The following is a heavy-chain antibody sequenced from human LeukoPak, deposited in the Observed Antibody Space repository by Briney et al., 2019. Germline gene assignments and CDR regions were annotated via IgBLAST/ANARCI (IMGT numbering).Heavy chain of an antibody. Sequence: ASLKVSCKASGYTFTSYYMHWVRQAPGQGLEWMGIINPSGGSTSYAQKFKGRVTMTRDTSTSTLYMELSSLRSEDTAVYYCARMISGSPEGYWFDPWGQGTLVTVSS. CDR2: INPSGGST. D-gene: IGHD1-26*01. CDR1: GYTFTSYY. V-gene: IGHV1-46*03. CDR3: ARMISGSPEGYWFDP. J-gene: IGHJ5*02.